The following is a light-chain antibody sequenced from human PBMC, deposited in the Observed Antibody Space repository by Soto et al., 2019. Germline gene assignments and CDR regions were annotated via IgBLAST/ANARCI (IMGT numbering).Light chain of an antibody. J-gene: IGLJ3*02. CDR2: EVT. V-gene: IGLV2-14*01. CDR1: SSDIGAYNY. Sequence: QSALTQPASVSGSPGQSITISCTGTSSDIGAYNYVSWYQQHPGKAPKLIIYEVTDRPSGVSDRFSGSKSGNTASLTISGLQAEDEAEYYCSAYIRGSTWEFGGGTKLTVL. CDR3: SAYIRGSTWE.